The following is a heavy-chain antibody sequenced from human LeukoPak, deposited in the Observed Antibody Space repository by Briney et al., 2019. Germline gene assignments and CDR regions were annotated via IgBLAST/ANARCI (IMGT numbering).Heavy chain of an antibody. Sequence: GGSLRLSCAASGFTFSSYGMHWVRQAPGKGLEWVAVISYDGSNKYYADSVKGRFTISSDNSKNTLYLQMNSLRAEDTAVYYCAKGGSSWTWVDYWGQGTLVTVSS. CDR1: GFTFSSYG. J-gene: IGHJ4*02. D-gene: IGHD6-13*01. CDR2: ISYDGSNK. V-gene: IGHV3-30*18. CDR3: AKGGSSWTWVDY.